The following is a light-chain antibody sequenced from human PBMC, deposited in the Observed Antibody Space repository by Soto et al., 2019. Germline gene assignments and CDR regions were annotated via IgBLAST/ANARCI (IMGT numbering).Light chain of an antibody. CDR2: DAS. Sequence: VLTQSPATLSLSPGERATLSCRASQTVSRYLAWYQHKPGQAPRLLIHDASSRATGVPARFNGSGSGTDYTLTISSLEPEDFAIYYCQQRSTWPLFTFGGGTKVEIK. CDR3: QQRSTWPLFT. J-gene: IGKJ4*01. V-gene: IGKV3-11*01. CDR1: QTVSRY.